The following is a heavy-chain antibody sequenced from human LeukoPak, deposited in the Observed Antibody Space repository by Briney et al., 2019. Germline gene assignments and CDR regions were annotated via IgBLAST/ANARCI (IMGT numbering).Heavy chain of an antibody. J-gene: IGHJ6*02. D-gene: IGHD2-2*01. Sequence: ASVKVSCKAFGYAFTSYGISWVRQAPGQRLEWMGWSNAANDYTKYSQEFQGRVSITRDTSASAAYMELSSLRSEDMAVYYCARGTNYGMDVWGQGTTVTVSS. CDR2: SNAANDYT. CDR3: ARGTNYGMDV. CDR1: GYAFTSYG. V-gene: IGHV1-3*02.